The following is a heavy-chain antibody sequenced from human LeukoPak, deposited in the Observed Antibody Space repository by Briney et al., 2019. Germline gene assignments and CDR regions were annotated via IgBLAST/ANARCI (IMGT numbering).Heavy chain of an antibody. V-gene: IGHV3-30-3*01. J-gene: IGHJ4*02. CDR1: GFTFSSYA. CDR3: ASPGGYYDSPFDY. D-gene: IGHD3-22*01. CDR2: ISYDGSNK. Sequence: GGSLRLSCAASGFTFSSYAMHWVRQAPGKGLEWVAVISYDGSNKYYADSVKGRFTISRDNSKNTLYLQMNSLRAEDTAVYYCASPGGYYDSPFDYWGQGTLVTVSS.